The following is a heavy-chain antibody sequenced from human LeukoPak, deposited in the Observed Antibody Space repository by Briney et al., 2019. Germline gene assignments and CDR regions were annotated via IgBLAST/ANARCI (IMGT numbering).Heavy chain of an antibody. CDR2: IIPIFGTA. J-gene: IGHJ4*02. CDR1: GGTFSSYA. D-gene: IGHD2-2*01. Sequence: ASVKVSCKASGGTFSSYAISWVRQAPGQGLEWMGGIIPIFGTANYAQKFQGRVTMTRDMSTSTVYMELSSLRSEDTAVYYCASSMSPFTNFDYWGQGTLVTVSS. CDR3: ASSMSPFTNFDY. V-gene: IGHV1-69*05.